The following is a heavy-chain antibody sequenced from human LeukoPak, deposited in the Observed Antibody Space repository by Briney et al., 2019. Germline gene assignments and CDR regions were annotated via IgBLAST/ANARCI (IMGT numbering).Heavy chain of an antibody. J-gene: IGHJ4*02. CDR2: ISSSGSTI. D-gene: IGHD3-22*01. CDR1: GFTFSSYE. V-gene: IGHV3-48*03. CDR3: ARAPYDSYSPLFGYSFDY. Sequence: HPGGSLRLSCAASGFTFSSYEMNWVRQAPGKGLEWVSYISSSGSTIYYADSVKGRSTISRDNSKNTLYLQMNSLRAEDTAVYYCARAPYDSYSPLFGYSFDYWGQGTLVTVSS.